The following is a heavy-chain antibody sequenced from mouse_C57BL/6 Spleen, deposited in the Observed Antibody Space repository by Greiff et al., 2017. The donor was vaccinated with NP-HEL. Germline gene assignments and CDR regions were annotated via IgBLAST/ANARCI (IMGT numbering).Heavy chain of an antibody. J-gene: IGHJ4*01. V-gene: IGHV1-54*01. D-gene: IGHD1-1*01. CDR1: GYAFTNYL. CDR3: ARSRDCYRRSGDDMDD. CDR2: INPGSGGT. Sequence: VQLQQSGAELVRPGTSVKVSCKASGYAFTNYLIEWVKQRPGQGLEWIGVINPGSGGTNYNQKFKGKATLTADTSSSTAYMQLSSLTAEDSAVYYGARSRDCYRRSGDDMDDWGQGTTVTVSS.